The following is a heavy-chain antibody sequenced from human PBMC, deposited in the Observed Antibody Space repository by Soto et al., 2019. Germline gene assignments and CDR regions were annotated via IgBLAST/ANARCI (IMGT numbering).Heavy chain of an antibody. CDR2: MNANTNTT. D-gene: IGHD2-15*01. V-gene: IGHV1-8*01. CDR1: GYTFTNND. Sequence: ASVKVSCKASGYTFTNNDINWVRQAPGQGLEWIGWMNANTNTTDSAEVFEGRVSLTWDTSISTAYMQLNSLKIDDTAVYYCAREVVETSSLLFAPCGQGTLVPGSS. J-gene: IGHJ5*02. CDR3: AREVVETSSLLFAP.